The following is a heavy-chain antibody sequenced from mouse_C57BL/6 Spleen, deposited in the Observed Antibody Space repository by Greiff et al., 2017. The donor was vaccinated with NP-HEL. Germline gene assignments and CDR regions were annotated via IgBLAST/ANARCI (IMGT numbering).Heavy chain of an antibody. D-gene: IGHD1-1*01. CDR2: INPSSGYT. V-gene: IGHV1-7*01. J-gene: IGHJ1*03. CDR1: GYTFTSYW. Sequence: VQLQQSGAELAKPGASVKLSCKASGYTFTSYWMPWVKQRPGQGLEWIGYINPSSGYTKYNQKFKDKATLTVDKSSSTAYLQLSSPTYEESAVYKCARRGVYYCGSSPYWYFDVWGTGTTVTVSS. CDR3: ARRGVYYCGSSPYWYFDV.